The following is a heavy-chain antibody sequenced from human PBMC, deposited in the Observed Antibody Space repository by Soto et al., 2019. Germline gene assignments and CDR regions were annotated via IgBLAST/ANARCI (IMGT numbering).Heavy chain of an antibody. J-gene: IGHJ4*02. CDR3: ARDSDLGYCSSTSCFASDY. CDR2: ISSSSSYI. CDR1: GFTFSSYS. Sequence: GGSLRLSCAASGFTFSSYSMNWVRQAPGKGLEWVSSISSSSSYIYYADSVKGRFTISRDNAKNSLYLQMNSLRAEDTAVYYCARDSDLGYCSSTSCFASDYWGQGTLVTVSS. D-gene: IGHD2-2*01. V-gene: IGHV3-21*01.